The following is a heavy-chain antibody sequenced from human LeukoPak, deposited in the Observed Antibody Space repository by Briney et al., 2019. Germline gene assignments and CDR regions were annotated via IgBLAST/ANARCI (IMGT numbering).Heavy chain of an antibody. CDR2: IHGDGSTA. J-gene: IGHJ6*04. CDR1: GFTFSSSW. V-gene: IGHV3-74*01. CDR3: ARARITMVRGVIMHYYGMDV. Sequence: GGSLRLSCAASGFTFSSSWMHWVRQAPGKGLVWVSRIHGDGSTATYADSVKGRFTISRDNAKSTLYLQMNGLRADDTAVYYCARARITMVRGVIMHYYGMDVWGKGTTVTVSS. D-gene: IGHD3-10*01.